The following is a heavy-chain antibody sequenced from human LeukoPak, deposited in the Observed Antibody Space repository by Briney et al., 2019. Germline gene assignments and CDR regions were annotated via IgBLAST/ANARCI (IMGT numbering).Heavy chain of an antibody. Sequence: ASVKVSCRASGYTFTSYYMHWVRQAPGQGLEWMGIINPSGGSTSYAQKFQGRVTMTRDTSTSTVYMELSSLRSEDTAVYYCARGPYVSVSQRPFDIWGRGTMVSVSS. V-gene: IGHV1-46*01. D-gene: IGHD3-10*01. J-gene: IGHJ3*02. CDR3: ARGPYVSVSQRPFDI. CDR2: INPSGGST. CDR1: GYTFTSYY.